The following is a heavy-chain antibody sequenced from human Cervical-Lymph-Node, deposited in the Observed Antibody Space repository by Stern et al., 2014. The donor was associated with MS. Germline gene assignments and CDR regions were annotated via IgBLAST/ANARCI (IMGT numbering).Heavy chain of an antibody. J-gene: IGHJ4*02. CDR1: GFNFITYS. CDR2: ISSSSTYI. CDR3: ARDPGILTPSYFDY. V-gene: IGHV3-21*01. D-gene: IGHD3-9*01. Sequence: EVQLVESGGGLVKPGESLRLFCAASGFNFITYSMNWVRQAPGKGLEWVSSISSSSTYINYADSVQGRFTISRDNAKNSLFLQMNSLRVEDTAVYYCARDPGILTPSYFDYWGQGSLVTVSS.